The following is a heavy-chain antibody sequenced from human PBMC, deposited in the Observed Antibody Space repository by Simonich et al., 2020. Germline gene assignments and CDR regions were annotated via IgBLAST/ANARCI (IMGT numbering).Heavy chain of an antibody. CDR1: GGSFSGYY. Sequence: QVQLQQWGAGLLKPSETLSLTCAVYGGSFSGYYWSWIRQPPGKGLEWIGEINHSGSTNYNPSLKSRVTISVATSKNQFSRKLRSVTAADPAVYYCARGLIGGSYYYWGQGTLVTVSS. CDR3: ARGLIGGSYYY. J-gene: IGHJ4*02. V-gene: IGHV4-34*01. D-gene: IGHD1-26*01. CDR2: INHSGST.